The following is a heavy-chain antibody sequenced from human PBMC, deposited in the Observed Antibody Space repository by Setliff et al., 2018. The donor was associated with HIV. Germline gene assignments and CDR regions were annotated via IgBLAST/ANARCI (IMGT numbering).Heavy chain of an antibody. CDR1: GFSFSSYA. Sequence: PGGSLRLTCAASGFSFSSYAMSWIRQPPDNGLEWVAVISYDGNSQYYADSAKGRFIISRDNFQNTLYHQMNSLSAVDTAIYYCAKGFRPVDTALVSGPTYWGQGIRVTVSS. CDR3: AKGFRPVDTALVSGPTY. J-gene: IGHJ4*02. D-gene: IGHD5-18*01. V-gene: IGHV3-30*04. CDR2: ISYDGNSQ.